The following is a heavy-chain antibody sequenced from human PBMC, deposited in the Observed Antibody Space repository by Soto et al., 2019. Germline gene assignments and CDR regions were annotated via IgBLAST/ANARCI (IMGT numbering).Heavy chain of an antibody. Sequence: SVKVSCKASGGTFSSYAISWVRQAPGQGLEWMGGIIPIFGTANYAQKFQGRVTITADESTSTAYMELSSLRSEDTAVYYCARDPRYYYDSSGTQNWFDPWGQGTLVTVSS. J-gene: IGHJ5*02. CDR1: GGTFSSYA. D-gene: IGHD3-22*01. V-gene: IGHV1-69*13. CDR2: IIPIFGTA. CDR3: ARDPRYYYDSSGTQNWFDP.